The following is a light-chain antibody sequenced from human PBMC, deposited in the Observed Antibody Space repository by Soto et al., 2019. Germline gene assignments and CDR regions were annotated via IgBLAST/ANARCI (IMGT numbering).Light chain of an antibody. CDR2: ENN. V-gene: IGLV1-51*02. CDR3: ATWDTSLSAGV. Sequence: QSVLTQPPSVSAAPGQKVTVSCSGSGSNIENNFVSWYRQLPGTAPKLLIYENNRRPSGIPDRFSGSKSGTSATLDIAGLETGDEADYYCATWDTSLSAGVFGPGTQLTVL. CDR1: GSNIENNF. J-gene: IGLJ1*01.